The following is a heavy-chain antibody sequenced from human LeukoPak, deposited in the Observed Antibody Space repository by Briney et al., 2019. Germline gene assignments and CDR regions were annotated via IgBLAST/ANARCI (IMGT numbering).Heavy chain of an antibody. J-gene: IGHJ4*02. V-gene: IGHV3-53*01. CDR1: GFTVSSNY. CDR2: IYSGGST. CDR3: ARGGGTYYYDTSGYYYFDY. D-gene: IGHD3-22*01. Sequence: GGSLRLSCAASGFTVSSNYMSWVRQAPGKGLEWVSVIYSGGSTYYADSVKGRFTISRDNSKNTLYLQMNSLRAEDTAVYYCARGGGTYYYDTSGYYYFDYWGQGTLVTVSS.